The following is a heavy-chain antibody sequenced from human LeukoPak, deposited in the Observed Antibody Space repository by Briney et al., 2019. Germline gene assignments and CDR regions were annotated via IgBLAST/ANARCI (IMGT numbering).Heavy chain of an antibody. Sequence: ASVKVSCKASGYTFTGYYMHWVRQAPGQGLEWMGWINPNSGGTNYAQKFQGRVTMTRDTSISTAYMELSRLRSDDTAVYYCAKAQLGGYYFDYWGQGTLVIVSS. CDR2: INPNSGGT. CDR1: GYTFTGYY. CDR3: AKAQLGGYYFDY. J-gene: IGHJ4*02. V-gene: IGHV1-2*02. D-gene: IGHD7-27*01.